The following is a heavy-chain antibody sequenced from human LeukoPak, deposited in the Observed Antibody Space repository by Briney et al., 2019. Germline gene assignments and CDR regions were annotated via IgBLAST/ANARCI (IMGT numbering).Heavy chain of an antibody. CDR2: ISGSGHRT. CDR3: ARDLYRIVVVPHYFDY. Sequence: PGGSLRLSCAASGFTFSSYGVSWVRQAPGKGLEWVSGISGSGHRTYYADSVKGRFTISRDNSKSTLYLQMNSLRAEDTAVYYCARDLYRIVVVPHYFDYWGQGTLVTVSS. V-gene: IGHV3-23*01. CDR1: GFTFSSYG. D-gene: IGHD3-22*01. J-gene: IGHJ4*02.